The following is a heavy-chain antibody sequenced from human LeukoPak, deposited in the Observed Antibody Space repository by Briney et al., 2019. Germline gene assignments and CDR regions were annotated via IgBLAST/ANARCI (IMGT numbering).Heavy chain of an antibody. J-gene: IGHJ4*02. CDR3: ARETPTVVVPAAMKAFDY. CDR2: IYHNGST. Sequence: PSETLSLTCTVSGGSISSGNYYWSWIRQPPGKGLEWIGYIYHNGSTYYNPSLKSRVTISVDTSKNQFSLKLTSVTAADTAVYYCARETPTVVVPAAMKAFDYWGQGTLVTVSS. CDR1: GGSISSGNYY. V-gene: IGHV4-30-4*01. D-gene: IGHD2-2*01.